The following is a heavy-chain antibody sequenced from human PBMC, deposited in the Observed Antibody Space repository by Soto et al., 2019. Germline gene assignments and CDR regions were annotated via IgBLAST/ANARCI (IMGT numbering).Heavy chain of an antibody. Sequence: ASVKVSCKASGYTFTSYAMHWVRQAPGQRLEWMGWINAGNGNTKYSQKFQGRVTITRDTSASTAYMELSSLRSEDTAVYYCARVPSRYGDYIAYWGQGTLVPVSS. V-gene: IGHV1-3*01. CDR1: GYTFTSYA. CDR2: INAGNGNT. D-gene: IGHD4-17*01. J-gene: IGHJ4*02. CDR3: ARVPSRYGDYIAY.